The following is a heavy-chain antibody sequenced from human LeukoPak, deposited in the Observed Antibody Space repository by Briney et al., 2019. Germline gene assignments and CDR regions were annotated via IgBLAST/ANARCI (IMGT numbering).Heavy chain of an antibody. Sequence: GGSLRLSCAASGFSFNTYAMHCVRQAPGKGLEYVSAISTNGGSTNYANSVKGRFTISRDNSKNTLYLQMGSLKTEDMAMYYCARLNSGNYNRGYLDYWGQGTLVTVSS. CDR1: GFSFNTYA. D-gene: IGHD1-26*01. J-gene: IGHJ4*02. CDR3: ARLNSGNYNRGYLDY. V-gene: IGHV3-64*01. CDR2: ISTNGGST.